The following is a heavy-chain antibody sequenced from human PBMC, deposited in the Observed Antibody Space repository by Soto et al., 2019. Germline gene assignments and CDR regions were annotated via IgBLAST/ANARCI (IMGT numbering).Heavy chain of an antibody. V-gene: IGHV4-34*01. J-gene: IGHJ5*02. D-gene: IGHD6-6*01. CDR3: ARGRRSSSFKWFDP. CDR2: INHSGST. Sequence: KLSETLSLTCAVYGGSFSGYYWSWIRQPPGKGLEWIGEINHSGSTNYNPSLKSRVTISVDTSKNQFSLKLSSVTAADTAVYYCARGRRSSSFKWFDPWGQGTLVTVSS. CDR1: GGSFSGYY.